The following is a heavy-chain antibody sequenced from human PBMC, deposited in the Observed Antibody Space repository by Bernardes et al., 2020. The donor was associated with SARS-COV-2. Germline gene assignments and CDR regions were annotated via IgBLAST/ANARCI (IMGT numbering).Heavy chain of an antibody. J-gene: IGHJ6*02. V-gene: IGHV1-18*01. CDR1: GYTFTSYG. Sequence: ASVKVSCKASGYTFTSYGISWVRQAPGQGLEWMGWISAYNGNTNYAQKLQGRVTMTTDTSTSTAYMELRSLRSDDTAVYYCAREKAVAGYYYYGMDVWGQGTTVTVSS. CDR2: ISAYNGNT. D-gene: IGHD6-19*01. CDR3: AREKAVAGYYYYGMDV.